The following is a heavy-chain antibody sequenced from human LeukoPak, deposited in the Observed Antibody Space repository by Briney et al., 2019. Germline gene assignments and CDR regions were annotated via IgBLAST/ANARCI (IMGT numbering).Heavy chain of an antibody. CDR2: IYNCGST. Sequence: GGSLRLSCAASGVTFSSNYRSWVRQAPGKGVEWVSVIYNCGSTYYAAPVKGRVTISIYKCKNTLYLQLNRLRAEDTAVYYCARDERVVITGMDVWGTGTPVTVSS. CDR1: GVTFSSNY. J-gene: IGHJ6*01. V-gene: IGHV3-66*03. D-gene: IGHD3-22*01. CDR3: ARDERVVITGMDV.